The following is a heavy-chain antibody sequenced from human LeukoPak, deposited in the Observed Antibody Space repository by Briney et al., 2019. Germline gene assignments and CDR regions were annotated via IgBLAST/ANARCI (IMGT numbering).Heavy chain of an antibody. V-gene: IGHV4-59*01. Sequence: SETLSLTCTVSGGSISSYYWSWVRQPPGKGLEWIGYIYYSGSTNYNPSLKSRVTISVDTSKNQFSLKLSSVTAADTAVYYCARGGSTGTNLNWVDPWGQGTLVTVSS. CDR3: ARGGSTGTNLNWVDP. J-gene: IGHJ5*02. CDR2: IYYSGST. CDR1: GGSISSYY. D-gene: IGHD1-1*01.